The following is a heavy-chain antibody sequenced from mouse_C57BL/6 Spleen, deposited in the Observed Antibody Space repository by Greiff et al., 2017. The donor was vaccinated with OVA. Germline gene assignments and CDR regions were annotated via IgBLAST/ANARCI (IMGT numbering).Heavy chain of an antibody. V-gene: IGHV3-6*01. CDR3: ARGEDYYGSSTGYFDY. Sequence: VQLKESGPGLVKPSQSLSLTCSVTGYSITSGYYWNWIRQFPGNKLEWMGYISYDGSNNYNPSPKNRISITRDTSKNQFFLKLNSVTTEDTATYYCARGEDYYGSSTGYFDYWGQGTTLTVSS. J-gene: IGHJ2*01. CDR2: ISYDGSN. CDR1: GYSITSGYY. D-gene: IGHD1-1*01.